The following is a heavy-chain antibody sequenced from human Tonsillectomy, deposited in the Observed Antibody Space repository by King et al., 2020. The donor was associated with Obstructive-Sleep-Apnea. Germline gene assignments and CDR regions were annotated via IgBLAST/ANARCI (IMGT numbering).Heavy chain of an antibody. V-gene: IGHV4-39*07. CDR3: ARVVSVDYSYGHMDI. D-gene: IGHD5-18*01. CDR1: GGSIRSGTYY. J-gene: IGHJ4*02. CDR2: IFYSGSS. Sequence: QLQESGPGLVKPSETLSLTCSVSGGSIRSGTYYWGWIRQTPGRGLMWIGSIFYSGSSYYNPSLESRVTISVDTSKNQFSLRLSSVTAADTAVYYCARVVSVDYSYGHMDIWDQGTLVTVSS.